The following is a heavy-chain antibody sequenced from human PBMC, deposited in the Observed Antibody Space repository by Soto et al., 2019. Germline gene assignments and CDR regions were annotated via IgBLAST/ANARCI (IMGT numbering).Heavy chain of an antibody. D-gene: IGHD5-18*01. CDR3: ARGLASYGYFDY. J-gene: IGHJ4*02. V-gene: IGHV4-34*01. CDR2: INHSGST. CDR1: GGSFSGYY. Sequence: SETLSLTCAVYGGSFSGYYWSWIRQPPGKGLEWIGEINHSGSTNYNPSLKSRVTISVDTSKNQFSLKLSSVTAADTAVYYCARGLASYGYFDYWGQGTLVTVSS.